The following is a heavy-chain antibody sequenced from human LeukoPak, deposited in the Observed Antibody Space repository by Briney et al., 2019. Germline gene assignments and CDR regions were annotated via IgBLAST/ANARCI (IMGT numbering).Heavy chain of an antibody. V-gene: IGHV3-23*01. Sequence: GGSLRLSCVASGFTFSSYAMTWFRQAPGKGLEWVSGISGSGGNTYYADSVKGRFTISRDNSKNTLHVQMNSLRVEDTAIYYCATGPTVVDYWGQGTLVTVSS. CDR2: ISGSGGNT. J-gene: IGHJ4*02. D-gene: IGHD4-23*01. CDR3: ATGPTVVDY. CDR1: GFTFSSYA.